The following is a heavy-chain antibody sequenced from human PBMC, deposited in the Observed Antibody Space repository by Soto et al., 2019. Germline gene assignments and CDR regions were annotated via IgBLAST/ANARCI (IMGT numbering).Heavy chain of an antibody. Sequence: GGSLRLSCAASGFTFSSYGMHWVRQAPGKGLEWVAVISFDGSKKYYADSVKGRFTISRDNSKNTLYLQMNSLRAEDTAVYYCATHYITILDYWGQGTLVTVSS. CDR2: ISFDGSKK. CDR1: GFTFSSYG. D-gene: IGHD3-3*01. CDR3: ATHYITILDY. V-gene: IGHV3-30*03. J-gene: IGHJ4*02.